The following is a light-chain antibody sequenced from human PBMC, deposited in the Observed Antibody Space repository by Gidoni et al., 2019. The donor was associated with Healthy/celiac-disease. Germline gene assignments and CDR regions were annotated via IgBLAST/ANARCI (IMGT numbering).Light chain of an antibody. Sequence: EIVMTQSPATLSVSPGERATLSCRASQSVSSNLAWYQQKPGQAPRLLIYGASTRATGIPARFSGSGSGTEFTLTISSLQSEDFAVYYCQQYNNWPPVGGNTFGQGTKLEIK. CDR2: GAS. J-gene: IGKJ2*01. V-gene: IGKV3-15*01. CDR3: QQYNNWPPVGGNT. CDR1: QSVSSN.